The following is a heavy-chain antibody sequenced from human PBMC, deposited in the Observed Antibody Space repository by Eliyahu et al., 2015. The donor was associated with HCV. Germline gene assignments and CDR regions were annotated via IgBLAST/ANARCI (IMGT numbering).Heavy chain of an antibody. CDR1: GGPISSSXYY. D-gene: IGHD1-26*01. CDR2: IYYSGST. CDR3: ARSGSSRALVY. V-gene: IGHV4-39*01. J-gene: IGHJ4*02. Sequence: QLQLQESGPGLXKPSEXLSLTCTVXGGPISSSXYYWGWIRQPPGKGLEWIGSIYYSGSTYYNPSLKSRVTISVDTSKNQFSLKLSSVTAADTAVYFCARSGSSRALVYWGQGTLVTVSS.